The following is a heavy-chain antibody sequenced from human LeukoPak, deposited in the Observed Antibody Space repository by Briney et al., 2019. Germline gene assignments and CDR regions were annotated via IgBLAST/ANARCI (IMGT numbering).Heavy chain of an antibody. V-gene: IGHV4-34*01. Sequence: SETLSLTCAVYGGSITNNYWTWIRQPPGKGLEWIGEINQSGSTNYNPSLKSRVTISVDTSKNQFSLKLSSVTAADTAVYYCARARSINYFDYWGQGTLVTVSS. CDR1: GGSITNNY. CDR2: INQSGST. J-gene: IGHJ4*02. CDR3: ARARSINYFDY.